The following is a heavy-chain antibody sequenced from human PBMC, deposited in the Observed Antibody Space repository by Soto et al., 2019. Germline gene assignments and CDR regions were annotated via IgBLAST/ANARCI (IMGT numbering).Heavy chain of an antibody. J-gene: IGHJ4*02. Sequence: QEHLAESGGGVVKPGGPLRPSCAPFGFTSSTYAIHGVRQAPGKGLAWVAVIWYDGSKKYYADAVKGRFPISRDNSKNTLYLQMNSLRAEDTAVYYCAKDRGALRWSEEHYYFDYWGQGTLVTVSS. CDR3: AKDRGALRWSEEHYYFDY. CDR1: GFTSSTYA. CDR2: IWYDGSKK. V-gene: IGHV3-30*02. D-gene: IGHD4-17*01.